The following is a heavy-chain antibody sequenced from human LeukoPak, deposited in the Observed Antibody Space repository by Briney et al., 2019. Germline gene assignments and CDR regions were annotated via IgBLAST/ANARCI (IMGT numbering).Heavy chain of an antibody. CDR1: GLTFNSYG. V-gene: IGHV3-30*18. Sequence: PGGSLRLSCAASGLTFNSYGMHWVRQVPGKGLEWVTVISYDGSNKYYSDSVKGRFTISRDNSKNTLYLQMNSLRGEDTAVYFCAKSTSTHITVAGGFDCWGQGTLVTVSS. CDR3: AKSTSTHITVAGGFDC. D-gene: IGHD6-19*01. J-gene: IGHJ4*02. CDR2: ISYDGSNK.